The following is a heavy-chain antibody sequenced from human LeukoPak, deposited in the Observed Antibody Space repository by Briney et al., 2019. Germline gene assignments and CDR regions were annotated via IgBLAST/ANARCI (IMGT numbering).Heavy chain of an antibody. V-gene: IGHV3-9*01. Sequence: GRSLRLSCAASGFTFDDYAMHWVRQAPGKGLEWVSGISWNSGSIGYADSVKGRFTISRDNAKNSLYLQMNSLRAEDTAVYYCARDAPRRGADFDYWGQGTLVTVSS. CDR2: ISWNSGSI. CDR3: ARDAPRRGADFDY. D-gene: IGHD1-26*01. CDR1: GFTFDDYA. J-gene: IGHJ4*02.